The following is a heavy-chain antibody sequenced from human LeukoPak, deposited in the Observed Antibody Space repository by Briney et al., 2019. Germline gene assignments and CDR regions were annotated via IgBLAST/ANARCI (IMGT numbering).Heavy chain of an antibody. D-gene: IGHD5-12*01. CDR3: AKDSGYDSFDY. V-gene: IGHV3-23*01. J-gene: IGHJ4*02. Sequence: GGSLSLSCAASGFTFSSYAMSWVGQAPGRGLEWVSAISGSGGSTYYADSVKGRFTISRDNSKNTLYLQMNSLRAEDTAVYYCAKDSGYDSFDYWGQGTLVTDSS. CDR2: ISGSGGST. CDR1: GFTFSSYA.